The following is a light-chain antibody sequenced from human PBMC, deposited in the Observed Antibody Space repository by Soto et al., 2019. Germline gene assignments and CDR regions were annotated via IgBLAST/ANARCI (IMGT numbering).Light chain of an antibody. Sequence: IVMTQSPDSLGVTLVDXSTVNCKTXXXXLYSSNNKNYLAWYQQKPGQPPKLLIYWASTRESGVPDRFSGSGSGTDFTLTISRLEPEDFAVYYCQQYGSSPITFGQGTRLRL. CDR3: QQYGSSPIT. CDR1: XXXLYSSNNKNY. CDR2: WAS. V-gene: IGKV4-1*01. J-gene: IGKJ5*01.